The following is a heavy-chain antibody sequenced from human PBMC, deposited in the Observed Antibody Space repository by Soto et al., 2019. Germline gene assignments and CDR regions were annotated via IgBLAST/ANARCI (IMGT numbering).Heavy chain of an antibody. V-gene: IGHV2-5*01. J-gene: IGHJ3*02. CDR1: GFSLSTSGVG. D-gene: IGHD3-22*01. CDR3: AHHPWHYDSSGYYRYAFDI. CDR2: IYWNDDK. Sequence: SGPTLVNPTPSLTLTCTFSGFSLSTSGVGVGWIRQPPGKALEWLALIYWNDDKRYSPSLKSRLTITQDTSKNQVVLTMTNMDPVDTATYYCAHHPWHYDSSGYYRYAFDIWGQGTMVTVSS.